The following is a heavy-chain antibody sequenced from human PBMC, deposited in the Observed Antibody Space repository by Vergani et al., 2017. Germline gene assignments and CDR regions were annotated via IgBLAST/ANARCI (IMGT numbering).Heavy chain of an antibody. Sequence: QVQLQESGPGLVKPSETLSLTCTVSNDSVSNTFYYWGWIRQTPGKGLEWIGSIYYSGSTYYNPSLESRVTMSVDTSKSQFSLKLSSVTAADTAVYYCTSHCAVVPANNWFGPWGQGTLVTVSS. CDR2: IYYSGST. J-gene: IGHJ5*02. CDR3: TSHCAVVPANNWFGP. D-gene: IGHD2-15*01. CDR1: NDSVSNTFYY. V-gene: IGHV4-39*01.